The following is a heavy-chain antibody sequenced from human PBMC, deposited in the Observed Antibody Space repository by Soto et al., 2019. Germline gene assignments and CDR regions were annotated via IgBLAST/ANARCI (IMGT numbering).Heavy chain of an antibody. CDR2: IYYSGST. CDR3: ARGLGSGHLDY. Sequence: QVQLQESGPGLVKPSQTLSLTCTVSGGSISSGGYYWSWIRQHPGKGLEWIGYIYYSGSTYYNPSIKSRVTISVETSKNPFSLKRSAVTAADTAVYYCARGLGSGHLDYWGQGTLVTVSS. CDR1: GGSISSGGYY. D-gene: IGHD3-3*01. V-gene: IGHV4-31*03. J-gene: IGHJ4*02.